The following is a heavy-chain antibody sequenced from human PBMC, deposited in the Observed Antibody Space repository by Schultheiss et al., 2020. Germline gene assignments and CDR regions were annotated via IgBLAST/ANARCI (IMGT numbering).Heavy chain of an antibody. CDR2: IDPTDSYT. CDR1: GYSFTNFW. CDR3: ARLNANCTRTSCYYYFDY. V-gene: IGHV5-10-1*01. D-gene: IGHD2-2*01. J-gene: IGHJ4*02. Sequence: GESLKISCKGSGYSFTNFWISWVRQMPGKGLEWMGRIDPTDSYTNYSPSFQGHVTLSTDKSISTAYLQWTSLRASDTAMYYCARLNANCTRTSCYYYFDYWGQGTLVTVPS.